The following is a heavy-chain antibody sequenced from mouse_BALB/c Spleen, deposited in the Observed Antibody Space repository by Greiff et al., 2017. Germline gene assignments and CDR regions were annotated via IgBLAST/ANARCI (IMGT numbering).Heavy chain of an antibody. CDR2: ISDGGSYT. CDR3: ARDDSSGYVRYYYAMDY. V-gene: IGHV5-4*02. J-gene: IGHJ4*01. Sequence: EVKLMESGGGLVKPGGSLKLSCAASGFTFSDYYMYWVRQTPEKRLEWVATISDGGSYTYYPDSVKGRFTISRDNAKNNLYLQMSSLKSEDTAMYYCARDDSSGYVRYYYAMDYWGQGTSVTVSS. CDR1: GFTFSDYY. D-gene: IGHD3-2*01.